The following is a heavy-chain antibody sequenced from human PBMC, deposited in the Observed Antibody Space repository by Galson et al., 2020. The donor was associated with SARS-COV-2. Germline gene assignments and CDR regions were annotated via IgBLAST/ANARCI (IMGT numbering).Heavy chain of an antibody. J-gene: IGHJ3*01. CDR1: GFTLSTYR. V-gene: IGHV3-21*01. CDR2: ISSSSSCI. Sequence: TGGSLRLSCAASGFTLSTYRMNWVRQAPGKGLELVSFISSSSSCIYYADSVKGRFTISRDNAKNSLYLQMNSLRAEDTAVYYCARAQLRTIFGVVTEALDALDFWGQGTMVTVSS. D-gene: IGHD3-3*01. CDR3: ARAQLRTIFGVVTEALDALDF.